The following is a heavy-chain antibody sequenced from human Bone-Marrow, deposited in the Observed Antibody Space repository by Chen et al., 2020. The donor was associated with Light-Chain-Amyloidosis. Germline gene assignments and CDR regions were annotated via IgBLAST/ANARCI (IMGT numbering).Heavy chain of an antibody. Sequence: QVQLVESGGGVVQPGRSLRLSCAASGFTFSSYGRHWVREAQGKGLEGVAVISYDGSNKYYADAVKRRFTISRDNSKNTLYLQMNSLRAEDTAVYYCAKDGTSGSYFYYYYGMDVWGQGTTVTVSS. D-gene: IGHD1-26*01. CDR1: GFTFSSYG. J-gene: IGHJ6*02. CDR2: ISYDGSNK. CDR3: AKDGTSGSYFYYYYGMDV. V-gene: IGHV3-30*18.